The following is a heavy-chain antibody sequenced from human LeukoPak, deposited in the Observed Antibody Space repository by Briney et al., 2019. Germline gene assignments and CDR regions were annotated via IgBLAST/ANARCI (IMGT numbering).Heavy chain of an antibody. V-gene: IGHV2-70*11. CDR1: GFSLSTSGMC. CDR2: IDWDDDK. J-gene: IGHJ6*02. D-gene: IGHD6-13*01. CDR3: ATSSGSYSSSQPALSYYYGMDV. Sequence: SGPTLVNPTQTLTLTCTFSGFSLSTSGMCVSWIRQPPGKALEWLARIDWDDDKYYSTSLKTRLTISKDTSKNRVVLTMTNMDPVDTATYYCATSSGSYSSSQPALSYYYGMDVWGQGTTVTVSS.